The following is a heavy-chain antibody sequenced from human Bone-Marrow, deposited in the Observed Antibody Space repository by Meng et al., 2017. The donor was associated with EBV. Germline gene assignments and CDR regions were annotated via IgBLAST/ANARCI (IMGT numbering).Heavy chain of an antibody. CDR2: IIPIFGTA. J-gene: IGHJ4*02. V-gene: IGHV1-69*01. CDR3: ARALENAYCGGDCYAPFDY. CDR1: GGIFSSYA. Sequence: QVQLVQSGAEVKKPGSSVKVSCKASGGIFSSYAISWVRQAPGQGLEWMGGIIPIFGTANYAQKFQGRVTITADESTSTAYMELSSLRSEDTAVYYCARALENAYCGGDCYAPFDYWGQGTLVTVSS. D-gene: IGHD2-21*02.